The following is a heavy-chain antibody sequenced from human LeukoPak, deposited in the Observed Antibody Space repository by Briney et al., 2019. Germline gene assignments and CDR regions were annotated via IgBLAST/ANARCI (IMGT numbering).Heavy chain of an antibody. CDR1: GYTFTSYD. CDR3: ARERGRNYDILTGYFDY. V-gene: IGHV1-2*02. D-gene: IGHD3-9*01. CDR2: INPNSGGT. Sequence: GASVKVSCKASGYTFTSYDINWVRQAPGQGLEWMGWINPNSGGTNYAQKFQGRVTMTRDTSISTAYMELSRLRSDDTAVYYCARERGRNYDILTGYFDYWGQGTLVTVSS. J-gene: IGHJ4*02.